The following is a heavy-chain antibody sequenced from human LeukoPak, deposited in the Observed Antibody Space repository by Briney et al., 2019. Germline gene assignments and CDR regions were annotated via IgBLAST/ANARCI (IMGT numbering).Heavy chain of an antibody. CDR1: GYTFTSYG. CDR3: ARGRVTLAAAGTRNWFDP. J-gene: IGHJ5*02. Sequence: VASVKVACKASGYTFTSYGISWVRQAPGQGLEWMGWISAYNGNTNYAQKLQGRGTMTTDTSTSTAYVELRSLRSDDTAVYYCARGRVTLAAAGTRNWFDPWGQGTLVTVSS. CDR2: ISAYNGNT. V-gene: IGHV1-18*04. D-gene: IGHD6-13*01.